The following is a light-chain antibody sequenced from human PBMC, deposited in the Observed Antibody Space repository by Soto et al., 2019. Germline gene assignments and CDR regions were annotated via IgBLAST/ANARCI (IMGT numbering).Light chain of an antibody. CDR1: QSVSSN. CDR3: QKYNDWPFT. V-gene: IGKV3-15*01. CDR2: GAS. Sequence: EIVMTQSPATLSVSPGERATLSCRASQSVSSNLAWYQQKPGQAPRLLIYGASTKATGIPARVSGSGSGTEFTLTISSLQSEDFALYYCQKYNDWPFTFGGGTKVEIK. J-gene: IGKJ4*02.